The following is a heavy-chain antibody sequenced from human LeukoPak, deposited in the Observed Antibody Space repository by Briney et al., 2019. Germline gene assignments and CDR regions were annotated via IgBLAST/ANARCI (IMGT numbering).Heavy chain of an antibody. D-gene: IGHD5-24*01. CDR1: GYTFTNYD. CDR3: ARVLQDLADLDY. Sequence: SVKVSCKASGYTFTNYDINWVRQATGQGLEWMGRIIPILGIANYAQKFQGRVTITADKSTSTAYMELSSLRAEDTAVYYCARVLQDLADLDYWGQGTLVTVSS. CDR2: IIPILGIA. J-gene: IGHJ4*02. V-gene: IGHV1-69*04.